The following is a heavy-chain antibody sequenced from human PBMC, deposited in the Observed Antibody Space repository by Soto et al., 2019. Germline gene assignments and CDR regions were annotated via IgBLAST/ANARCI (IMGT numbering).Heavy chain of an antibody. J-gene: IGHJ6*02. V-gene: IGHV3-23*01. CDR2: ISGSGGST. D-gene: IGHD6-13*01. Sequence: GGSLRLSCAASGFTFSSYAMSWVRQAPGKGLEWVSAISGSGGSTYYADSMKGRFTISRDNSKNTLYLQMNSLRAEDTAVYYCAKSIAAAVYYYGMDVWGQGTTVTVSS. CDR3: AKSIAAAVYYYGMDV. CDR1: GFTFSSYA.